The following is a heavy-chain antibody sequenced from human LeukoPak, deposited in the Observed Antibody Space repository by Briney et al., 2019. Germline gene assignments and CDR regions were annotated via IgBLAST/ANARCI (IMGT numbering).Heavy chain of an antibody. CDR3: ARNTGNSAFDY. CDR1: GGSISSTNY. Sequence: TSSETLSLTCAVSGGSISSTNYWTWVRQPPGKGLEWVGEIYDSGGTNYNPSLKSRVTISLDKSKSQFSLKMNSVTAADTAVYYCARNTGNSAFDYWGQGTLVTVSP. CDR2: IYDSGGT. D-gene: IGHD4-23*01. V-gene: IGHV4-4*02. J-gene: IGHJ4*02.